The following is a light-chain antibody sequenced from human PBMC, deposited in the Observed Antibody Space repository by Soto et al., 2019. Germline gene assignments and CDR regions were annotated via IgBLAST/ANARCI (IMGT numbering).Light chain of an antibody. V-gene: IGKV1-39*01. CDR1: QNIGSY. CDR3: QQGYRIFQT. CDR2: AAS. Sequence: DIQMTQSPSSLSASVRDTVAITCRANQNIGSYLNWYQQKPGKAPTLLIYAASTLQSGVPSRFSGSGSGTDFNLTISSLNPEDFAAYFCQQGYRIFQTFGQGTKVEVK. J-gene: IGKJ1*01.